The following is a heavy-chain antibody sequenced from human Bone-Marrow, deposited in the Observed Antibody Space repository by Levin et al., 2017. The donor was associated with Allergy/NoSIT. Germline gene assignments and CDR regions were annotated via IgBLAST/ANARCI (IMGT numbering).Heavy chain of an antibody. CDR1: GFTFSSYA. D-gene: IGHD2-21*02. CDR3: ARATIVVVTAAD. V-gene: IGHV3-30-3*01. Sequence: SGGSLRLSCAASGFTFSSYAMHWVRQAPGKGLEWVAVISYDGSNKYYADSVKGRFTISRDNSKNTLYLQMNSLRAEDTAVYYCARATIVVVTAADWGQGTLVTVSS. J-gene: IGHJ4*02. CDR2: ISYDGSNK.